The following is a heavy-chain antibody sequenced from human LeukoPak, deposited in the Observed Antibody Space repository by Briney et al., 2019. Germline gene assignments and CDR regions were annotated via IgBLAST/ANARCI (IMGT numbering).Heavy chain of an antibody. Sequence: SETLSLTCTVSGGSISSGSFYWSWIRQPAGKGLEWIGYIYYSGSTNYNPSLKSRVTISVDTSKNQFSLKLSSVTAADTAVYYCVREDTAKDAFDIWGQGTMVTVSS. J-gene: IGHJ3*02. D-gene: IGHD5-18*01. CDR3: VREDTAKDAFDI. CDR2: IYYSGST. CDR1: GGSISSGSFY. V-gene: IGHV4-61*01.